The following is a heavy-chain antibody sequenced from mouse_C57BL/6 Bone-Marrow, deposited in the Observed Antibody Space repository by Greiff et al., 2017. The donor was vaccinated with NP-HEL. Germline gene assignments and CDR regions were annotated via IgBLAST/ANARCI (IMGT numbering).Heavy chain of an antibody. CDR3: ARVYEYDGYWYFDV. D-gene: IGHD2-4*01. Sequence: QVQLQQPGAELVRPGSSVKLSCKASGYTFTSYWMDWVKQRPGQGLEWIGNIYPSDSETHYNQKFKDKATLTVDKSSSTAYMQLSSLTSEDSAVYYCARVYEYDGYWYFDVWGTGTTVTVSS. CDR2: IYPSDSET. J-gene: IGHJ1*03. V-gene: IGHV1-61*01. CDR1: GYTFTSYW.